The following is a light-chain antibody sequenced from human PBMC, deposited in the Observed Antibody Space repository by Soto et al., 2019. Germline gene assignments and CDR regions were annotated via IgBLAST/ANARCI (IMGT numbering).Light chain of an antibody. J-gene: IGKJ4*01. CDR3: QQYYSTLIT. CDR2: WAS. Sequence: DIVMTQSPDSPAVSLGERATINCKSSQSVLYSSNNKNYLTWYQQKPGQPPKLLIYWASTRESGVPDRFSGSGSGTDFTLTISSLQAEDVAVYYCQQYYSTLITFGGGTKVEIK. V-gene: IGKV4-1*01. CDR1: QSVLYSSNNKNY.